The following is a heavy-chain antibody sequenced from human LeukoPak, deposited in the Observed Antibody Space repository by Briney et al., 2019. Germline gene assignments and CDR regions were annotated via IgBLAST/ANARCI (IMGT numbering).Heavy chain of an antibody. CDR3: ARDRRGYSYGFFDY. CDR1: GYTFTSYA. Sequence: ASVKVSCKASGYTFTSYAMHWVRQAPGQRLEWMGWINAGNGNTKYSQKFQGRVTITRDTSASTAYMELSSLKSEDTAVYYRARDRRGYSYGFFDYWGQGTLVTVSS. V-gene: IGHV1-3*01. J-gene: IGHJ4*02. CDR2: INAGNGNT. D-gene: IGHD5-18*01.